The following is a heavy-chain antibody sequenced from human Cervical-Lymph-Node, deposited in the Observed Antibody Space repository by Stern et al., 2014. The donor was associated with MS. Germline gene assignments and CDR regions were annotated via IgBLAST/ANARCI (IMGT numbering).Heavy chain of an antibody. V-gene: IGHV3-30*01. J-gene: IGHJ6*02. CDR3: ARGHSEPFSHYHMDV. D-gene: IGHD4-11*01. Sequence: VQLVESGGGVVRPGRSLRLSCAASGFTFSRNAIHWVRQAPGKGLEWVAVISNDGSNEKYADSVWGRFIISRDNSEDTLYLQMNSLRDEDTAVYYCARGHSEPFSHYHMDVWGQGTTVIVS. CDR2: ISNDGSNE. CDR1: GFTFSRNA.